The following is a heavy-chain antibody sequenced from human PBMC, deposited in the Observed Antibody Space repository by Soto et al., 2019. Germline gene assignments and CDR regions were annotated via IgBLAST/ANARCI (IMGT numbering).Heavy chain of an antibody. CDR3: VRGGVTSRTFDY. Sequence: PGESLKISCKASGYIIKNYWIGWVRQMPGQGLEWMGIIFPDDSDTRYSPSFQGHVTISVDKSISTAYVQWSSLKASDSAIYYCVRGGVTSRTFDYWGPGTRVTVYS. J-gene: IGHJ4*02. CDR1: GYIIKNYW. CDR2: IFPDDSDT. V-gene: IGHV5-51*01. D-gene: IGHD3-10*01.